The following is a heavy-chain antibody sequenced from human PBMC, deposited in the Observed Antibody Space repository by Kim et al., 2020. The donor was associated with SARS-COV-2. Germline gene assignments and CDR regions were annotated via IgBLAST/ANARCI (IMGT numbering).Heavy chain of an antibody. V-gene: IGHV3-49*03. CDR2: IRSKAYGGTT. J-gene: IGHJ4*02. CDR1: GFTFGDYA. D-gene: IGHD3-9*01. CDR3: TRASDYYDILTGYGY. Sequence: GGSLRLSCTASGFTFGDYAMSWFRLAQGKGLEWVGFIRSKAYGGTTEYAASVKVRFTILSDDSKSIAYLQRTSLKTEDKAVYYGTRASDYYDILTGYGYWGQGTLITFSS.